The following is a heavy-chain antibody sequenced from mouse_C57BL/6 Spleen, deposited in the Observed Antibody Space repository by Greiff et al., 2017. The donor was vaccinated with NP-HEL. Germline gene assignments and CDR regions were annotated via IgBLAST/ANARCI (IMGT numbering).Heavy chain of an antibody. CDR3: ARYRYGSSDCSAMDY. J-gene: IGHJ4*01. CDR2: IYPGSGST. V-gene: IGHV1-55*01. Sequence: QVQLQQSGAELVKPGASVKMSCKASGYTFTSYWITWVKQRPGQGLEWIGDIYPGSGSTNYNEKFKSKATLTVDTSSSTAYMQLSSLTSEDSAVYYCARYRYGSSDCSAMDYWGQGTSVTVSS. D-gene: IGHD1-1*01. CDR1: GYTFTSYW.